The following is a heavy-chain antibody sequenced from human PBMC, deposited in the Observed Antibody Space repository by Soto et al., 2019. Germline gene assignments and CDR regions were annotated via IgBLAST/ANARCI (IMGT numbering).Heavy chain of an antibody. CDR2: IYNSGAT. V-gene: IGHV4-61*01. J-gene: IGHJ4*02. Sequence: NPSETLSLTCSVSGGSVNSGSYYWTWVRQPPGKGLEWIGNIYNSGATNYNPSLQNRLTISIDTSKNQYSLKLTSVTAADAALYYCARDIRGFSRALDYWGRGTPVTVSS. CDR1: GGSVNSGSYY. D-gene: IGHD5-18*01. CDR3: ARDIRGFSRALDY.